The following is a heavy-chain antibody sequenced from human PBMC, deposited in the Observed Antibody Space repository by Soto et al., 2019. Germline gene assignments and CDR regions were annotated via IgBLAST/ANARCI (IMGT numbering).Heavy chain of an antibody. CDR3: ARDRAEGSSSTPAGGMDV. V-gene: IGHV4-59*01. CDR2: IHYSGVT. D-gene: IGHD6-6*01. Sequence: QVQLQESGPGRVKPSETLSLNCSVSGGSIRTYYWNWIRQPPGGGLEWIAYIHYSGVTNYSPSLRGQVSISIDRSNNEFSLKVSSVTAADTAVYYCARDRAEGSSSTPAGGMDVWGPGTTVTVSS. CDR1: GGSIRTYY. J-gene: IGHJ6*02.